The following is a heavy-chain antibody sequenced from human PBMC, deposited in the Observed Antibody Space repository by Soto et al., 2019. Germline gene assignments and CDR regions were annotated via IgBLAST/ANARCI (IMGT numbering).Heavy chain of an antibody. J-gene: IGHJ4*02. Sequence: GASVKVSCKASGFTFTSSAVQWVRQARGQRLEWIGWIVVGSGNTNYAQKLQGRVTMTTDTSTSTAYMELRSLRSDDTAVYYCARDLAAGTCDYWGQGTLVTVSS. CDR2: IVVGSGNT. CDR1: GFTFTSSA. CDR3: ARDLAAGTCDY. V-gene: IGHV1-58*01. D-gene: IGHD6-13*01.